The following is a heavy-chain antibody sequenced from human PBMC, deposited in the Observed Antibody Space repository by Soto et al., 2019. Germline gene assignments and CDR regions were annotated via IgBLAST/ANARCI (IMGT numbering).Heavy chain of an antibody. CDR2: INPTTGLT. CDR1: GYAFSNNF. CDR3: ARALRNGYFYGMDI. Sequence: QVQLVQSGAEVKKPGASVKVSCMASGYAFSNNFMHWVRQAPAQGLEWMGVINPTTGLTSNAQKFQGRITMTSDTSSSTAYMELSSLRSEVTAVYYCARALRNGYFYGMDIWGQGTTVTVSS. D-gene: IGHD2-8*01. J-gene: IGHJ6*02. V-gene: IGHV1-46*01.